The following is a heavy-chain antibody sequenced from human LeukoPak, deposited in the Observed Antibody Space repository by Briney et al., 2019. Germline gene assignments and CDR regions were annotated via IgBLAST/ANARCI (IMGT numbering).Heavy chain of an antibody. CDR2: ISWDGGST. V-gene: IGHV3-43*01. CDR3: ATSGGYYDSSGHY. Sequence: GGSLRLSCAASGFTFDDCTMHWVRQAPGKGLEWVSLISWDGGSTYYADSVKGRFTISRDNSKNSLYLQMNSLRTEDTALYYCATSGGYYDSSGHYWGQGTLVTVSS. D-gene: IGHD3-22*01. J-gene: IGHJ4*02. CDR1: GFTFDDCT.